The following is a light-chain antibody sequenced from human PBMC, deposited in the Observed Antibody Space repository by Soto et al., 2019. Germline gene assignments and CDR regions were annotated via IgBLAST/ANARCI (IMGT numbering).Light chain of an antibody. CDR2: DIN. CDR3: SSYTTVPSPQWV. V-gene: IGLV2-14*01. CDR1: SSDVGNYIF. J-gene: IGLJ3*02. Sequence: QSALTQPASVSGSPGQSITISCTGTSSDVGNYIFVSWYRQHPGKAPKLMIYDINNRPSGVSNRFSASKSGNTASLTISGLQAEDEAHYYCSSYTTVPSPQWVFAGGTQLTVL.